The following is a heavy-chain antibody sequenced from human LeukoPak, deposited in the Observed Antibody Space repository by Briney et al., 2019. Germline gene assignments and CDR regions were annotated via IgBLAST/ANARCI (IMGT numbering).Heavy chain of an antibody. V-gene: IGHV1-69*04. J-gene: IGHJ4*02. CDR1: GYTFTSYY. CDR3: ARDQHWGLYDSKTFDY. D-gene: IGHD3-22*01. CDR2: IIPILGIA. Sequence: SVKVSCKASGYTFTSYYMHWVRQAPGQGLEWMGRIIPILGIANYAQKFQGRVTITADKSTSTAYMELSSLRSEDTAVYYCARDQHWGLYDSKTFDYWGQGTLVTVSS.